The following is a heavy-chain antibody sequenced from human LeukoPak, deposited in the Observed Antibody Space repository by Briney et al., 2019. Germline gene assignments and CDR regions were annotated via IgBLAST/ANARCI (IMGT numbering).Heavy chain of an antibody. CDR2: ISYDGSNK. Sequence: PGRSLRLSCAASGFTFSSYAMHWVRQAPGKGLEWVAVISYDGSNKYYADSVEGRFTISRDNSKNTLYLQMNSLRAEDTAVYYCARGSFEYSSSSVDYWGQGTLVTVSS. V-gene: IGHV3-30-3*01. J-gene: IGHJ4*02. CDR1: GFTFSSYA. D-gene: IGHD6-6*01. CDR3: ARGSFEYSSSSVDY.